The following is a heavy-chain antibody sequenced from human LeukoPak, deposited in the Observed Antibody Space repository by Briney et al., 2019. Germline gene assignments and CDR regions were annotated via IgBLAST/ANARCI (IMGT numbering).Heavy chain of an antibody. CDR1: GGSVSSGSYY. V-gene: IGHV4-61*01. D-gene: IGHD6-19*01. CDR3: ARGRTGIAVAGTGIYYYYGMDV. Sequence: SETLSLTCTVSGGSVSSGSYYWSWIRQPPGKGLEWIGYIYYSGSTNYNPSLKSRVTISVDTSKNQFSLKLSSVTAADTAVYYCARGRTGIAVAGTGIYYYYGMDVWGQGTTVTVSS. CDR2: IYYSGST. J-gene: IGHJ6*02.